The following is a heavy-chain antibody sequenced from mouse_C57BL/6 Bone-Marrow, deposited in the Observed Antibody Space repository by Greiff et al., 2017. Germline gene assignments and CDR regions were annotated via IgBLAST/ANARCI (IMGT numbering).Heavy chain of an antibody. Sequence: VQLQQPGAELVRPGSSVKLSCKASGYTFTSYWMDWVKQRPGQGLEWIGNIYPSDSETHYNQKFKDKATLTVDKSSSTAYMQLSSLTSEDSAVYYCARYGTAGFAYWGQGTLVTVSA. D-gene: IGHD2-1*01. J-gene: IGHJ3*01. CDR1: GYTFTSYW. V-gene: IGHV1-61*01. CDR3: ARYGTAGFAY. CDR2: IYPSDSET.